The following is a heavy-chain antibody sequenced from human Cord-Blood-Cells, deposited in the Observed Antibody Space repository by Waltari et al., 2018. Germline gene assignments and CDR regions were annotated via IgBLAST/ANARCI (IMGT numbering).Heavy chain of an antibody. J-gene: IGHJ4*02. D-gene: IGHD6-13*01. CDR1: GFTFSSYG. V-gene: IGHV3-30*18. CDR2: ISYGGSNK. CDR3: AKEYSSSWYFDY. Sequence: QVQLVESGGGVVQPGRSLRLSCAASGFTFSSYGMTWVRQAPGKGLEWVAVISYGGSNKYYADSVKGRFTISRDNSKNTLYLQMNSLRAEDTAVYYCAKEYSSSWYFDYWGQGTLVTVSS.